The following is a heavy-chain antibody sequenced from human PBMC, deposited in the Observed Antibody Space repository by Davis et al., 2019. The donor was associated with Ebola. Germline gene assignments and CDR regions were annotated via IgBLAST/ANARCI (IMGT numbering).Heavy chain of an antibody. CDR3: ARHDYGDSHFDY. CDR2: ISGSGGST. V-gene: IGHV3-23*01. Sequence: GGSLRLSCAASGFTFSSYAMSWVRQAPGKGLEWVSAISGSGGSTYYADSVKGWFTISRDNSKNTLYLQMNSLRAEDTAVYYCARHDYGDSHFDYWGQGTLVTVSS. J-gene: IGHJ4*02. CDR1: GFTFSSYA. D-gene: IGHD4-17*01.